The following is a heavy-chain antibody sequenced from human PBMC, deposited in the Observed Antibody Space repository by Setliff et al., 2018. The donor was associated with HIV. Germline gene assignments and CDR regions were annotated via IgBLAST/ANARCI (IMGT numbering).Heavy chain of an antibody. CDR3: ARDRYSGSSTDY. CDR2: IYHSGTT. J-gene: IGHJ4*02. V-gene: IGHV4-39*02. CDR1: GGSISSSSYY. Sequence: SETLSLTCTVSGGSISSSSYYWGWIRQPPGKGLEWVGSIYHSGTTYYNPSLKSRVTISVDTSKNQFSLKLSSVTAADTAVYYCARDRYSGSSTDYWGQGTLVTVSS. D-gene: IGHD1-26*01.